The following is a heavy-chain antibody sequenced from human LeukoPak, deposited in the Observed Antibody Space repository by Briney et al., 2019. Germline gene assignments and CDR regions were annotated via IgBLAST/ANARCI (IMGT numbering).Heavy chain of an antibody. D-gene: IGHD3-3*01. CDR1: GFTFSSYS. Sequence: GGSLRLSCAASGFTFSSYSMNWVRQAPGKGLEWVSYISSSSSTIYYADSVKGRFTISRDNAKNSLYLQMNSLRDEDTAVYYCARGNYDFWSGYLYYNWFDPWGQGTLVTVSS. CDR3: ARGNYDFWSGYLYYNWFDP. V-gene: IGHV3-48*02. J-gene: IGHJ5*02. CDR2: ISSSSSTI.